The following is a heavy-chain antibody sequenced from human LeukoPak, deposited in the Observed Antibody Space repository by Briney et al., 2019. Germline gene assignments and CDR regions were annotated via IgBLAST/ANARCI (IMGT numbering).Heavy chain of an antibody. CDR3: ARHDNYPGFGRGFGP. J-gene: IGHJ5*02. CDR1: GGSINSYY. V-gene: IGHV4-59*08. CDR2: IFYSGVD. Sequence: SETLSLTCTVSGGSINSYYWSWIRQPPGKGLEWIGYIFYSGVDRYNPALESRVTISIDTSKNQFSLKLSSVTAADTAIYYCARHDNYPGFGRGFGPWGQGALVTVSS. D-gene: IGHD1-14*01.